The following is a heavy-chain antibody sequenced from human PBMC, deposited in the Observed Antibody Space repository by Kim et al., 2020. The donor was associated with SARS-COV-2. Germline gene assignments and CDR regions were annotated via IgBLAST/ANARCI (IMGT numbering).Heavy chain of an antibody. CDR3: ASGGGTSYEETNDY. CDR1: GGSISSSSYY. Sequence: SETLSLTCTVSGGSISSSSYYWGWIRQPPGKGLEWIGSIYYSGSTYYNPSLKSRVTISVDTSKNQFSLKLSSVTAADTAVYYCASGGGTSYEETNDYWGQGTLVTVSS. J-gene: IGHJ4*02. D-gene: IGHD2-2*01. CDR2: IYYSGST. V-gene: IGHV4-39*01.